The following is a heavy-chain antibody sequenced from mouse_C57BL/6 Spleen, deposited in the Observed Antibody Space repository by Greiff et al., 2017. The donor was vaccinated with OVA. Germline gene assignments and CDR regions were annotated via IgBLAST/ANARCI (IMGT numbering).Heavy chain of an antibody. CDR1: GYAFSSYW. CDR2: IYPGDGDT. V-gene: IGHV1-80*01. J-gene: IGHJ4*01. CDR3: ARRNDYDEYAMDY. D-gene: IGHD2-4*01. Sequence: QVQLQQSGAELVKPGASVTISCTASGYAFSSYWMNWVKQRPGKGLEWIGQIYPGDGDTNYNGKFKGKATLTADKSSSTAYMQLSSLTSEDSAVYFCARRNDYDEYAMDYWGQGTSVTVSS.